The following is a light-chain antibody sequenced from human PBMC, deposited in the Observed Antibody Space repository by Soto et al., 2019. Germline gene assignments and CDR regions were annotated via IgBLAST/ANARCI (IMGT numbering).Light chain of an antibody. Sequence: NFMLTQPHSVSESPGKTVTISCTRSSGSIVSNSVQWYQQRPGSAPTAVIFEDDQRPSGVPDRFSGSIDSSSNSASLTISGLKTEDEADYYCQSFHSSIPWVFGGGTKLTVL. V-gene: IGLV6-57*03. CDR3: QSFHSSIPWV. CDR1: SGSIVSNS. CDR2: EDD. J-gene: IGLJ3*02.